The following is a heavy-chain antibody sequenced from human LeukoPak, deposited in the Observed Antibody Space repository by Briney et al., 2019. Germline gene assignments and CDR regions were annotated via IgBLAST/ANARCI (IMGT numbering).Heavy chain of an antibody. Sequence: DSIQGRFTISRDNAKNSLYLQMNSLRAEDTAVYYCARTIPFDYWGQGTLVTVSS. J-gene: IGHJ4*02. CDR3: ARTIPFDY. V-gene: IGHV3-21*01.